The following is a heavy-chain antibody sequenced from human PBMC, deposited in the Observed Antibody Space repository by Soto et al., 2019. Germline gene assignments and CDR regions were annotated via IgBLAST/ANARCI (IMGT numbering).Heavy chain of an antibody. J-gene: IGHJ4*02. CDR2: IRTDGSST. D-gene: IGHD4-17*01. Sequence: EVQLVESGGGLVQPGGSLRLSCAASGFTFSNYWMHWDRQAPGKGLLWVSRIRTDGSSTGYADPVKGRFTISRDNAKNTLYLQMNSLRAEDTAVYYCAREGFYGDYALDYWGQGTLVTVSS. CDR1: GFTFSNYW. V-gene: IGHV3-74*01. CDR3: AREGFYGDYALDY.